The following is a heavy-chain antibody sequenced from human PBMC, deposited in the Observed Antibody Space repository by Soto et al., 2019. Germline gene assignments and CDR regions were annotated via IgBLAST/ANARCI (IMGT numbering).Heavy chain of an antibody. CDR1: GGSVSSGSYY. Sequence: SETLSLTCTVSGGSVSSGSYYWSWIRQPPGKGLEWIGYIYYSGSTNYNPSLKSRVTISVDTSKNQFSLKLSSVTAADTAVYYCASDPNYYDSSGYFGYWGQGTLVTVSS. V-gene: IGHV4-61*01. D-gene: IGHD3-22*01. CDR3: ASDPNYYDSSGYFGY. CDR2: IYYSGST. J-gene: IGHJ4*02.